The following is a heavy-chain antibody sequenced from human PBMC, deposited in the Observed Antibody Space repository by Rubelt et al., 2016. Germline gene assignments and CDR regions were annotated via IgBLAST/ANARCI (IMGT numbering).Heavy chain of an antibody. V-gene: IGHV3-15*07. J-gene: IGHJ6*02. D-gene: IGHD6-13*01. CDR1: GFTFTNAW. CDR3: SRDRRGAAGTNNYDDGTDV. CDR2: IKSKTDGGTT. Sequence: GGSLRLSCAASGFTFTNAWLNWVRQAPGKGLEWVGRIKSKTDGGTTDYAAPVKGRFTISRDDSKNSLYLQMNSLKTEDTAVYYCSRDRRGAAGTNNYDDGTDVWGQGTTVTVSS.